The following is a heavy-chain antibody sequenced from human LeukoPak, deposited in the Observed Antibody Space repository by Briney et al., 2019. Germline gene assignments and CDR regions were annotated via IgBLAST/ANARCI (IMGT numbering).Heavy chain of an antibody. Sequence: PGGSLRLSCAASGFTFSSYSMNWVRQAPGKGLEWVSSISSSSSYIYYADSVKGRFTISRDNAKNSLYLQMNSLRAEDTAVYYCASPPMMEAYMDVWGKGTTVTVSS. CDR3: ASPPMMEAYMDV. CDR2: ISSSSSYI. J-gene: IGHJ6*03. CDR1: GFTFSSYS. D-gene: IGHD3-16*01. V-gene: IGHV3-21*01.